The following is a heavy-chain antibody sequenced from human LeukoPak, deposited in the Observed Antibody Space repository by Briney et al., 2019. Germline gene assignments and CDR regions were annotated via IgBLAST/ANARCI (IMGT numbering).Heavy chain of an antibody. V-gene: IGHV4-28*03. CDR2: IYYSGSI. J-gene: IGHJ5*02. Sequence: SETLSLTCTVSGYSISSSNWWGWIRQPPGKGLEWIGYIYYSGSIYYNPSLKSRVTMSIDTSKNQFSLKLSSVTAVDTAVYYCARDGTMVRGGGGFDPWGQGTLVTVSS. CDR1: GYSISSSNW. D-gene: IGHD3-10*01. CDR3: ARDGTMVRGGGGFDP.